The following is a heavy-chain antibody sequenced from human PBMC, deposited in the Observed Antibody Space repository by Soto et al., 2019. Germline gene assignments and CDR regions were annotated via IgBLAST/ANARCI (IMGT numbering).Heavy chain of an antibody. Sequence: GSLRLSCAASGFTFSSYGMHWVRQAPGKGLEWVAVISYDGSNKYYADSVKGRFTISRDNSKNTLYLQMNSLRAEDTAVYYCANLGTMVRGVIISAWGQGTLVTVSS. CDR2: ISYDGSNK. CDR1: GFTFSSYG. J-gene: IGHJ5*02. V-gene: IGHV3-30*18. CDR3: ANLGTMVRGVIISA. D-gene: IGHD3-10*01.